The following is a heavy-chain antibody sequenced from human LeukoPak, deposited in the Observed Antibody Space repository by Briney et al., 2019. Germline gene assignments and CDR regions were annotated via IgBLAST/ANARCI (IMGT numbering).Heavy chain of an antibody. Sequence: SVKVSCKASGGTFSSYAISWLRQAPGQGLEWMGRIIPIFGTANYAQKFQGRVTITTDESTSTAYMELSSLRSEDTAVYYCARGPWELLYYFDYWGQGTLVTVSS. V-gene: IGHV1-69*05. J-gene: IGHJ4*02. CDR1: GGTFSSYA. CDR2: IIPIFGTA. D-gene: IGHD1-26*01. CDR3: ARGPWELLYYFDY.